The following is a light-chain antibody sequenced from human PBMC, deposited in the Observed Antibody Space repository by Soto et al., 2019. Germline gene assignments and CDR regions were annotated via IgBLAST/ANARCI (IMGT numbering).Light chain of an antibody. Sequence: QSALTQPPSASGSPGQSVAISCTGTSSDVGGYNYVSWYQQHPGKAPKLMIFEVNKRPSGVPERFSGSKSGITASLTVTGLQAEDEADYYCSSYGGSNNFVVFGGGTKLTVL. V-gene: IGLV2-8*01. J-gene: IGLJ2*01. CDR2: EVN. CDR1: SSDVGGYNY. CDR3: SSYGGSNNFVV.